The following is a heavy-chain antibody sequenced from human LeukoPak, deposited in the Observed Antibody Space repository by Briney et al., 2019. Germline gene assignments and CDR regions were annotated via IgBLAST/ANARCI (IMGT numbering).Heavy chain of an antibody. CDR2: IYYSGST. Sequence: PSETLSLTCTVSGGSISTHYWGWIRQPPGKGLEWIGSIYYSGSTYYNPSLKSRVTISVDTSKNQFSLKLSSVTAADTAVYYCATFRGYSYGPNAFDIWGQGTMVTVSS. CDR1: GGSISTHY. V-gene: IGHV4-39*07. J-gene: IGHJ3*02. D-gene: IGHD5-18*01. CDR3: ATFRGYSYGPNAFDI.